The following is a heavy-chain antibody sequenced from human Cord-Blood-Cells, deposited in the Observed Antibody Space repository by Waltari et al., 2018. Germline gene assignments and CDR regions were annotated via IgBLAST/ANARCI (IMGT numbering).Heavy chain of an antibody. D-gene: IGHD3-3*01. V-gene: IGHV1-18*01. J-gene: IGHJ6*02. CDR3: ARDQGFWSGLRLYYYYGMDV. Sequence: QVQLVQSGAGVKKPGASGKVSCKASGYTFTSYGIIWVRQAPGQGLEWMGWISAYNGNTNYAQKLQGRVTMTTDTSTSTAYMELRSLRSDDTAVYYCARDQGFWSGLRLYYYYGMDVWGQGTTVTVSS. CDR1: GYTFTSYG. CDR2: ISAYNGNT.